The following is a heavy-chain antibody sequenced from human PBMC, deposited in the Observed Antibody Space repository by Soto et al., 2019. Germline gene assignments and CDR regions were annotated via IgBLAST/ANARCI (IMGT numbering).Heavy chain of an antibody. CDR1: GGTFSSYA. CDR2: IIPIFGTA. Sequence: QVQLVQSGAEVKKPGSSVKVSCKASGGTFSSYAISWVRQAPGQGLEWMGGIIPIFGTANYAQKFQGRVTITADESMSTAYMELSSLRSEDTAVYYCARGPIVVVTATLYYFDYWGQGTLVTVSS. D-gene: IGHD2-21*02. J-gene: IGHJ4*02. V-gene: IGHV1-69*12. CDR3: ARGPIVVVTATLYYFDY.